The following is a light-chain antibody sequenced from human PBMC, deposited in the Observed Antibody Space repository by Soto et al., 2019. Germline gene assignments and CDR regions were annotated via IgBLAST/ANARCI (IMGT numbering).Light chain of an antibody. V-gene: IGKV1-39*01. J-gene: IGKJ1*01. CDR2: AAS. CDR3: QQSYSTPRWT. CDR1: QSISSY. Sequence: DIQMTQSPSSLSASVGDRVTITCGASQSISSYLNWYQQKPGKAPKLLIYAASSLQSGVPSRFSGTGSGTDFTLTISSLQPEDFATYYCQQSYSTPRWTFGQGTKVDSK.